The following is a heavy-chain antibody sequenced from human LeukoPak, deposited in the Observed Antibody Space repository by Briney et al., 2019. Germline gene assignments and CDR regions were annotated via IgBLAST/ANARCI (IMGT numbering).Heavy chain of an antibody. J-gene: IGHJ6*02. Sequence: KTGESLKISWKDSGYSFTSYWIGWVRQMPGKGLEWMGIIYPGDSDTRYSPSFQGQVTISADKSISTAYLQWSSLKPSDTAMYYCARQKYCSSTSCYYSYYYGMDVWGQGTTVTVSS. CDR2: IYPGDSDT. V-gene: IGHV5-51*01. CDR1: GYSFTSYW. D-gene: IGHD2-2*01. CDR3: ARQKYCSSTSCYYSYYYGMDV.